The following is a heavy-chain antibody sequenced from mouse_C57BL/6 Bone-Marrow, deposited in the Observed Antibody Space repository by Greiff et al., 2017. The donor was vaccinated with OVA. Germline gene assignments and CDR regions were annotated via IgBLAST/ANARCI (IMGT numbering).Heavy chain of an antibody. J-gene: IGHJ3*01. D-gene: IGHD2-4*01. CDR1: GYTFTDYY. CDR3: ARGAGGLRVAY. V-gene: IGHV1-19*01. CDR2: INPSNGGT. Sequence: EVQLQQSGPVLVKPGASVKMSCKASGYTFTDYYMNWVKQSHGKSLEWIGVINPSNGGTSYNQKFKGKATLTVDKSSSTAYMELNSLTSVDSAVYYCARGAGGLRVAYWGQGTLVTVSA.